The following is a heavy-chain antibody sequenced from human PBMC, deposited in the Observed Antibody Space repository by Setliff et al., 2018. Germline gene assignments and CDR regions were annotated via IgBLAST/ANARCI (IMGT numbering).Heavy chain of an antibody. CDR2: ISGDGITT. CDR3: ARGGVYYAMDV. Sequence: SGGSLRLSCAASGFSFSHVYMSWVRQGPGKGLEWLSKISGDGITTYYADSVRGRFTISRDNAKNSLFLQMNSLRADDTGLYYCARGGVYYAMDVWGQGTTVTVSS. CDR1: GFSFSHVY. D-gene: IGHD6-25*01. J-gene: IGHJ6*02. V-gene: IGHV3-11*04.